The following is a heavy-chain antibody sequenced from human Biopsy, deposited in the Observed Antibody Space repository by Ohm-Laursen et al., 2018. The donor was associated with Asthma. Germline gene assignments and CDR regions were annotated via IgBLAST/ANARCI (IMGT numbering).Heavy chain of an antibody. CDR2: ISGSGGST. Sequence: LSLTCAASGFTFSSYAMSWVRQAPGKGLEWVSAISGSGGSTYYADSVKGRFTISRDKSKNTLYMQMNSLRAEDTAIYYCARFSMCTRTACGPYYIYKMDVWGQGTTVTVSS. CDR3: ARFSMCTRTACGPYYIYKMDV. D-gene: IGHD3-3*01. CDR1: GFTFSSYA. V-gene: IGHV3-23*01. J-gene: IGHJ6*02.